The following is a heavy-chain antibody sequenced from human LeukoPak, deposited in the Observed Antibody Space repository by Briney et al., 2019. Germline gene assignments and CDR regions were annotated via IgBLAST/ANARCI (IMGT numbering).Heavy chain of an antibody. V-gene: IGHV4-34*01. CDR3: ARLRGYDFWSGYRGGNFDY. J-gene: IGHJ4*02. Sequence: PSETLSLTCAVYGGSFSGYYWNWIRQPPGKGLEWIGEINHSGSTNYNPSLKSRVTISVDTSKNQFSLKLSSVTAADTAVYYCARLRGYDFWSGYRGGNFDYWGQGTLVTVSS. CDR1: GGSFSGYY. CDR2: INHSGST. D-gene: IGHD3-3*01.